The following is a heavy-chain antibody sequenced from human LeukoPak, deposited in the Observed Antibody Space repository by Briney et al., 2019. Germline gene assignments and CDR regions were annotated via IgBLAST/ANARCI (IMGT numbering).Heavy chain of an antibody. V-gene: IGHV3-21*03. J-gene: IGHJ6*02. D-gene: IGHD3-10*01. CDR1: GFTFSSYS. CDR2: ISSSSSYT. Sequence: PGGSLRLSCAASGFTFSSYSMNWVRQAPGKGLEWVSSISSSSSYTYYADSVKGRFTISRDNANNSLYLQMNSLRAEDTAVYYCARYEVVRGVTGYYYYGMDVWGQGTTVTVSS. CDR3: ARYEVVRGVTGYYYYGMDV.